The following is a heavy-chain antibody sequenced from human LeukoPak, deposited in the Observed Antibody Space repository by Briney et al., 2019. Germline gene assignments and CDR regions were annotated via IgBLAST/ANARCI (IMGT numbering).Heavy chain of an antibody. CDR1: GYTFSSYA. J-gene: IGHJ4*02. Sequence: GGSLRLSCAASGYTFSSYAMSWVRQAPGKGLEWVAVIWYDGSNKYYADSVKGRFTISRDNSKNTLYLQMNSLRAEDTAVYYCARDEYAFDYWGQGTLVTVSS. V-gene: IGHV3-33*08. CDR2: IWYDGSNK. D-gene: IGHD2-8*01. CDR3: ARDEYAFDY.